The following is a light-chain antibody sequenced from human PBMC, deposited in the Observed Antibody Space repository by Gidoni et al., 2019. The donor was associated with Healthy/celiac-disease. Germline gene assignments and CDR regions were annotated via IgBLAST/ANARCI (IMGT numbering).Light chain of an antibody. J-gene: IGKJ4*01. CDR1: QSISSY. CDR3: QQSHSTPLT. CDR2: AAS. V-gene: IGKV1-39*01. Sequence: DIQMTQSPSSLSASVGDRVTITCRASQSISSYLNWYQQKPGKAPKLLIYAASNLQSGVPSRFSGSGSGTDFTLTISSLQPEDFATYYCQQSHSTPLTFGGGTKVEIK.